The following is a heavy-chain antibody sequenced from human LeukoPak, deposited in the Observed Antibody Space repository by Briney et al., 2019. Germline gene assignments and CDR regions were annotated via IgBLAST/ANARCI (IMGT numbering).Heavy chain of an antibody. J-gene: IGHJ4*02. CDR1: GGSVSSGSYY. CDR2: IYYSGST. CDR3: ARASALRQFDY. V-gene: IGHV4-61*01. Sequence: SEPLSLTCTVSGGSVSSGSYYWSWIRQPPGKGLEWIGYIYYSGSTNYNPSLKSRVTISVDTSKNQFSLKLGSVTAADTAVYYCARASALRQFDYWGQGTLVTVSS. D-gene: IGHD4-17*01.